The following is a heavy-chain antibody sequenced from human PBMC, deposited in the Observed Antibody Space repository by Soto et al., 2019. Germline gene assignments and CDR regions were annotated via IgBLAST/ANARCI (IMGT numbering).Heavy chain of an antibody. CDR2: INHSGST. D-gene: IGHD6-13*01. J-gene: IGHJ4*02. V-gene: IGHV4-34*01. CDR3: ARRVAAAGTLFDY. CDR1: GGSFSSYY. Sequence: PSETLSLTCAVYGGSFSSYYWSWIRQHPGKGLEWIGEINHSGSTNYNPSLKSRVTISVDTSKNQFSLKLSSVTAADTAVYYCARRVAAAGTLFDYWGQGTLVTVSS.